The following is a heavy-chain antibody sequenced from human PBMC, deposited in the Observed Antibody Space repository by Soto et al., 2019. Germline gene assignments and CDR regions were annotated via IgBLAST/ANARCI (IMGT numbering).Heavy chain of an antibody. CDR2: ITWDGRTT. D-gene: IGHD2-15*01. V-gene: IGHV3-43*01. CDR1: GFTFDDYN. CDR3: AKGGPRSALDY. Sequence: EVQLVESGGVVVQPGGSLRLSCAASGFTFDDYNMSWVRQAPGKGLEWVSLITWDGRTTYYGDFVKGRFTIYRDNSKNSLFLQMNSLTTEDTALYYCAKGGPRSALDYWGQGTLVTVSS. J-gene: IGHJ4*02.